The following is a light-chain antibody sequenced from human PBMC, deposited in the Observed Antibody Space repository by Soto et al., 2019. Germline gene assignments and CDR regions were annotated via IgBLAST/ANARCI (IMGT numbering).Light chain of an antibody. CDR2: DAS. Sequence: EIVMTQSPATLSVSPGERATLSCRASRSVSSYLAWYQQKPGQAPKLLIYDASSRATGIPDRFSGGGSGTDFILTISSLEPEDFAVYYCQQRSNWPHTFGQGTRLEIK. V-gene: IGKV3-11*01. CDR3: QQRSNWPHT. J-gene: IGKJ5*01. CDR1: RSVSSY.